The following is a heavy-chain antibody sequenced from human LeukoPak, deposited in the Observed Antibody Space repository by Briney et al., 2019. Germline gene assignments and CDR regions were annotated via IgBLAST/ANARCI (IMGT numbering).Heavy chain of an antibody. CDR1: GFTFSDYY. CDR2: ISSSGSTI. CDR3: ARDPKWELSPPDY. D-gene: IGHD1-26*01. V-gene: IGHV3-11*04. J-gene: IGHJ4*02. Sequence: PGGSLRLSCAASGFTFSDYYMGWIRQAPGKGLEWVSYISSSGSTIYYADSVKGRFTISRDNTKNSLYLQMNSLRAEDTAVYYCARDPKWELSPPDYWGQGTLVTVSS.